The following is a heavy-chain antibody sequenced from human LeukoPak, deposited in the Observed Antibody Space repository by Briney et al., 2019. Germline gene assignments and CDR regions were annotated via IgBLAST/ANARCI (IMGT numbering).Heavy chain of an antibody. CDR2: IIPILGIA. CDR3: ARDKRYYYDSDNAFDI. Sequence: SVKVSFKASGGTFSSYAISWVRQAPGQGLEWMGRIIPILGIANYAQKFQGRVTITADKSTSTAYMELSSLRSEDTAVYYCARDKRYYYDSDNAFDIWGQGTMVTVSS. J-gene: IGHJ3*02. D-gene: IGHD3-22*01. CDR1: GGTFSSYA. V-gene: IGHV1-69*04.